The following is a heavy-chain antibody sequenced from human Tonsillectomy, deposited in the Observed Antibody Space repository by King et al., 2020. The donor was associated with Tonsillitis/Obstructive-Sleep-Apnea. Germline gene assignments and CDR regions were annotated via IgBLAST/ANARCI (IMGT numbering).Heavy chain of an antibody. CDR2: IRSKSDGGTT. J-gene: IGHJ4*02. CDR1: GFTFSYAW. D-gene: IGHD3-3*01. V-gene: IGHV3-15*01. Sequence: VQLVESGGGLVKPGGSLRLSCAASGFTFSYAWMSWVRQAPGKGLQWLGHIRSKSDGGTTHYAAPVKGRFTISRDDSKDTLYLQMNGLKTEDTALYFCPTGSYSTDDYWGQGTLVTVSS. CDR3: PTGSYSTDDY.